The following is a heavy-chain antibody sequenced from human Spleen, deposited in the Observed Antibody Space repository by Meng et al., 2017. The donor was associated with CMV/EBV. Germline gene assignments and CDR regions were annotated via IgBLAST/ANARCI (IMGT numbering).Heavy chain of an antibody. J-gene: IGHJ4*02. CDR3: ARNPPSTGDFDY. CDR1: GYTFTGYY. Sequence: ASVKVSCKASGYTFTGYYMHWVRQAPGQGLEWMGIINPSGGGTAYAQKFQGRVSINTDESTSTVYMELSGLRPEDTAVYYCARNPPSTGDFDYWGQGTVVTVSS. CDR2: INPSGGGT. V-gene: IGHV1-46*01. D-gene: IGHD3-10*01.